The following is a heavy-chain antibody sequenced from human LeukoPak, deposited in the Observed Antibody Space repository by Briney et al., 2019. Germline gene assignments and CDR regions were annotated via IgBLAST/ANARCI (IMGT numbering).Heavy chain of an antibody. D-gene: IGHD1-7*01. CDR1: GFTFRHYW. J-gene: IGHJ4*02. CDR3: ARVVGTDEGADY. CDR2: IKPDGSEK. V-gene: IGHV3-7*04. Sequence: GGSLRLSCAASGFTFRHYWMNWVRQASGKGLEWVANIKPDGSEKRYADSVKGRFTNSRDNAENSLYLQMNSLRAEDTAVYYCARVVGTDEGADYWGQGTLVTVSS.